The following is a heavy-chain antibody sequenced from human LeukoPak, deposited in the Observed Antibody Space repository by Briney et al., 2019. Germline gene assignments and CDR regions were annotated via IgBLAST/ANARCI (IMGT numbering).Heavy chain of an antibody. CDR3: ARLFGHSYGLVDY. CDR2: LYNSGNT. Sequence: KPSETLSLTCTVFKGSISSYSWSWIRQTPEKGLEWIGYLYNSGNTNYNPSLKSRVTISVDAAKKQFSLKVRSVTAADTAVYYCARLFGHSYGLVDYWGQGTLVTVSS. J-gene: IGHJ4*02. D-gene: IGHD5-18*01. CDR1: KGSISSYS. V-gene: IGHV4-59*01.